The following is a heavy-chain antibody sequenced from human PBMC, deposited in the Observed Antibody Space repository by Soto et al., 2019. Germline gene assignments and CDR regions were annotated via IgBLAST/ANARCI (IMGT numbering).Heavy chain of an antibody. V-gene: IGHV3-30*18. D-gene: IGHD1-26*01. CDR2: ISYDGSNT. J-gene: IGHJ4*02. CDR1: GFTFSRYG. Sequence: QVQLVESGGGVVQPGRSLRLSCVASGFTFSRYGMHWVRQAPGKGLEWVAIISYDGSNTYYADSVKGRFTISRDNSKNTLYMQMNSLRAADTSVYYCAKEGGLSGSYYISSSYYFDYWGQGTMVTVSS. CDR3: AKEGGLSGSYYISSSYYFDY.